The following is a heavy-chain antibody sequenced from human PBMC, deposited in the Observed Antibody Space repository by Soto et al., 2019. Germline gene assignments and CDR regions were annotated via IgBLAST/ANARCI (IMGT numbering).Heavy chain of an antibody. V-gene: IGHV1-69*01. D-gene: IGHD3-22*01. J-gene: IGHJ4*02. CDR3: ARSQLMDSSGYYYVDY. Sequence: QVQLVQSGAEVKKPGASVKVSCKASGYTFTGYYMHWVRQAPGQGLEWMGWIIPIFGTANYAQKFQGRVTITADESTSTAYMELSSLRSEDTAVYYCARSQLMDSSGYYYVDYWGQGTLVTVSS. CDR1: GYTFTGYY. CDR2: IIPIFGTA.